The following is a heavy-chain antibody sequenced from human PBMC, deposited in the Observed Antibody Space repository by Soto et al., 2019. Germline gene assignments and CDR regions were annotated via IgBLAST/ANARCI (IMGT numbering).Heavy chain of an antibody. CDR1: GYTFTSYG. V-gene: IGHV1-18*04. CDR3: ARAGKYYYGSGSPYYSGMDV. D-gene: IGHD3-10*01. CDR2: ISGYNGNT. J-gene: IGHJ6*02. Sequence: QVQLVQSGAEVKKPGASVKVSCKASGYTFTSYGVSWVRQAPGQGLEWMGWISGYNGNTNYAQKLQGRVTMTTDTSTSTAYMVLRSLRSDDSAVYYGARAGKYYYGSGSPYYSGMDVWGQATTVTVSS.